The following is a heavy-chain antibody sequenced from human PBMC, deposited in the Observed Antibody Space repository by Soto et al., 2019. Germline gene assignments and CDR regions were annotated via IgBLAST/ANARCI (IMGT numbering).Heavy chain of an antibody. D-gene: IGHD5-12*01. V-gene: IGHV1-8*01. CDR2: MNPDSGNT. CDR1: GYDVSSLD. J-gene: IGHJ4*02. Sequence: AVKVSCNAYGYDVSSLDINSVRHSPGRGLDWMGWMNPDSGNTGYAQRFQGRVTMTRENSINTAYMEVNSLRSEDKAVYLCARGRIFGYSGYEPLGGLDYWGRGTLVPVSS. CDR3: ARGRIFGYSGYEPLGGLDY.